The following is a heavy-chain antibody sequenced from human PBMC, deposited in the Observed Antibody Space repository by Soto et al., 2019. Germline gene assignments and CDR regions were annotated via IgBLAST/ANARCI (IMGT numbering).Heavy chain of an antibody. Sequence: GASVKVSCKASGYTFTSYGISWVRQAPGQGLEWMGWISAYNGNTNYAQKLQGRVTMTTDTSTSTAYMELRSLRSDDTAVYYCARGLYYDFWSGSKEGHDAFDIWGQGTMVTVSS. CDR3: ARGLYYDFWSGSKEGHDAFDI. V-gene: IGHV1-18*01. D-gene: IGHD3-3*01. CDR1: GYTFTSYG. J-gene: IGHJ3*02. CDR2: ISAYNGNT.